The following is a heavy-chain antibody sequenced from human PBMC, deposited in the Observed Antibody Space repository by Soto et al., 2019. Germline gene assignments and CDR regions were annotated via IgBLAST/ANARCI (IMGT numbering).Heavy chain of an antibody. CDR3: ARGLARITMVRGVIRMGY. V-gene: IGHV1-8*01. CDR1: GYTFTSYD. J-gene: IGHJ4*02. CDR2: MNPNSGNT. Sequence: QVQLVQSGAEVKKPRASVKVSCKASGYTFTSYDINWVRQATGQGLEWMGWMNPNSGNTGYAQKFQGRVTMTRNTSISTAYMELSSLRSEDTAVYYCARGLARITMVRGVIRMGYRGQGTLVTVSS. D-gene: IGHD3-10*01.